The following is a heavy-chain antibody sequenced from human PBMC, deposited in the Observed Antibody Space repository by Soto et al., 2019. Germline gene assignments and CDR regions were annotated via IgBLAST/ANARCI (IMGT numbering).Heavy chain of an antibody. Sequence: EVQLLESGGGLVQPGGSLRLSCAASGFTFSSYAMSWVRQAPGKGLEWVSAISGSGGSTYYADSVKGRFTISRDNTKNTLYLQMNSQRAEDTAVYYCAKGRRQQLVNYYYYYGMDVWGQGTTVTVSS. V-gene: IGHV3-23*01. CDR2: ISGSGGST. CDR1: GFTFSSYA. D-gene: IGHD6-13*01. CDR3: AKGRRQQLVNYYYYYGMDV. J-gene: IGHJ6*02.